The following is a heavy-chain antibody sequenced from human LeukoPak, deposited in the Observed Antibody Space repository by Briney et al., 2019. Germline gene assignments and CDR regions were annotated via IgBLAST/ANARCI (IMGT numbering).Heavy chain of an antibody. CDR3: ARSSGWGYYFDY. V-gene: IGHV3-21*01. CDR2: ISSSSSYI. CDR1: GFTFSSYS. Sequence: GGSLRLSCEASGFTFSSYSMNWVRQAPGKGLEWVSSISSSSSYIYYADSVKGRFTISRDNAKNSLYLQMNSLRAEDTAVYYCARSSGWGYYFDYWGQGTLVTVSS. D-gene: IGHD6-19*01. J-gene: IGHJ4*02.